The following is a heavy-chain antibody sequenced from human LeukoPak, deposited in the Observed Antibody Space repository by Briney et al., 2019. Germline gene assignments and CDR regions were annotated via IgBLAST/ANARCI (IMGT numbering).Heavy chain of an antibody. CDR2: IYYSGST. Sequence: SETLSLTCTVSGGSISSYYWSWIRQPPGKGLEWIGYIYYSGSTNYNPSLKSRVTISVDTSKNQFSLKLSSVTAADTAVYYCARNIVVVPAAVKSPTEYYYYMDVWGKGTTVTISS. CDR3: ARNIVVVPAAVKSPTEYYYYMDV. CDR1: GGSISSYY. D-gene: IGHD2-2*01. V-gene: IGHV4-59*01. J-gene: IGHJ6*03.